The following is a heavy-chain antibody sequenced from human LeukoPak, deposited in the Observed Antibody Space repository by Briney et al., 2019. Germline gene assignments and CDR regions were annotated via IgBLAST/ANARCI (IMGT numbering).Heavy chain of an antibody. CDR3: ALDGLVGAPTEAFDY. J-gene: IGHJ4*02. D-gene: IGHD1-26*01. CDR2: ISYDGSYK. CDR1: GFTFSTYG. Sequence: PGGSLRLSCAASGFTFSTYGMHWVRQSPGKGLEWVAVISYDGSYKEYADSVKGRFTISRDNSKNTLYLQMNSLRAEDTAVYYCALDGLVGAPTEAFDYWGQGTLVTVSS. V-gene: IGHV3-30*03.